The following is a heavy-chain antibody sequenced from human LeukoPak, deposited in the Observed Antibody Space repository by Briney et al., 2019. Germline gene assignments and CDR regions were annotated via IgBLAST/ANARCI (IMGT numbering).Heavy chain of an antibody. Sequence: GGSLRLSCAASGFTFDDYAMLWVRQAPGKGLEWVSGISWNSGSIGYADSAKGRFTISRDNAKNSLYLQMNSLRAEDTALYYCAKDMIGTSGSGSYRSARIYGMDVWGQGTTVTVSS. D-gene: IGHD3-10*01. CDR3: AKDMIGTSGSGSYRSARIYGMDV. J-gene: IGHJ6*02. CDR1: GFTFDDYA. V-gene: IGHV3-9*01. CDR2: ISWNSGSI.